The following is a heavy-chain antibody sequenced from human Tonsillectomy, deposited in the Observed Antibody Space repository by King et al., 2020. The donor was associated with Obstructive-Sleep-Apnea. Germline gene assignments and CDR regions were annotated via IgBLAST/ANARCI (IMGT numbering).Heavy chain of an antibody. Sequence: TLKESGPTLVKPTQTLTLTCTFSGFSLSTSGVGVGWIRQPPGKALEWLALIYCDDDKRYSPSLKTRRTITKDTSKNQVVLKMTNMDPVDTATYYCAHVLWFGANPDYWGQGTLVTVSS. D-gene: IGHD3-10*01. CDR3: AHVLWFGANPDY. J-gene: IGHJ4*02. V-gene: IGHV2-5*02. CDR2: IYCDDDK. CDR1: GFSLSTSGVG.